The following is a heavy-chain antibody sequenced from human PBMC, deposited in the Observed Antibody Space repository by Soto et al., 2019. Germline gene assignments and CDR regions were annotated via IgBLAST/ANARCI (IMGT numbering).Heavy chain of an antibody. V-gene: IGHV1-18*01. CDR2: ISAYNGNT. D-gene: IGHD2-15*01. CDR1: GYTFTSYG. Sequence: ASVKVSCKASGYTFTSYGISWVRQAPGQGLEWMGWISAYNGNTNYAQKLQGRVTMTTDTSTSTAYMELRSPRSDDTAVYYCARAAGYCSGGSCSSLDYWGQGTLVTVSS. J-gene: IGHJ4*02. CDR3: ARAAGYCSGGSCSSLDY.